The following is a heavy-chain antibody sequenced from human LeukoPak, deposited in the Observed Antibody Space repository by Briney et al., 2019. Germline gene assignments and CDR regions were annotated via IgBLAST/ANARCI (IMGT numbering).Heavy chain of an antibody. D-gene: IGHD6-13*01. CDR3: VRDSGYSSSWYLIDDDFDI. J-gene: IGHJ3*02. CDR1: GGSISSYY. CDR2: IHYSGRT. Sequence: SETLSLTCTVSGGSISSYYWSWIRQPPGKGLEWIGYIHYSGRTNYNPSLKSRITLSLETSSNQISLELKSVTSADTALYYCVRDSGYSSSWYLIDDDFDIWGQGTMVIVSA. V-gene: IGHV4-59*01.